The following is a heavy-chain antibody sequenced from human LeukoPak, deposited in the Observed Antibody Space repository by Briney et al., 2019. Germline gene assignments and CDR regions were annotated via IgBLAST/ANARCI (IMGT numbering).Heavy chain of an antibody. CDR1: GFTFSSYS. CDR2: ISSSSSYI. V-gene: IGHV3-21*01. Sequence: GGTLRLSCAASGFTFSSYSMNWVRQAPGKGLEWVSSISSSSSYIYYADSVKGRFTISRDNAKNSLYLQMNSLRAEDTAVYYCASSSWSPYFDYWGQGTLVTVSS. J-gene: IGHJ4*02. D-gene: IGHD6-13*01. CDR3: ASSSWSPYFDY.